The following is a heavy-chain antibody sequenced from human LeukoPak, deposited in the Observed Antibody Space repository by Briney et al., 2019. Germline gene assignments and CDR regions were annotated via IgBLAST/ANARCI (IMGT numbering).Heavy chain of an antibody. V-gene: IGHV3-9*01. Sequence: PGGSLRLSCAASGFTFDDYAMHWVRQAPGKGLEWVSGISWNSGSIGYADSVEGRFTISRDNSKNTLYLQMNSLRAEDTAVYYCARDYDFCFDYWGQGTLVTVSS. CDR1: GFTFDDYA. CDR2: ISWNSGSI. J-gene: IGHJ4*02. D-gene: IGHD3-3*01. CDR3: ARDYDFCFDY.